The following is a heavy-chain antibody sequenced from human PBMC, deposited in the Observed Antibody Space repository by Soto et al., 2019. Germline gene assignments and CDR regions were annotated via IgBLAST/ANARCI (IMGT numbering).Heavy chain of an antibody. CDR2: TYYRSNWNN. CDR1: WVSVSSNSAA. Sequence: SQAFSLTGAISWVSVSSNSAACNWIRQSPSRGLEWLGRTYYRSNWNNDYALSVKSRITINPDTPKNQFSLHLYSVTPEDTAVYSCTAITSFRGMDVWGQGTPVTVSS. D-gene: IGHD3-10*01. J-gene: IGHJ6*02. CDR3: TAITSFRGMDV. V-gene: IGHV6-1*01.